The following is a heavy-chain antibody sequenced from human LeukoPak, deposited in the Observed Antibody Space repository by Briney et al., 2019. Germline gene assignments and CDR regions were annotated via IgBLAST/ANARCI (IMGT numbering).Heavy chain of an antibody. D-gene: IGHD3-10*01. J-gene: IGHJ4*02. Sequence: LGESLKISCKGSGYSFTSYWIGWVRQMPGKGLEWMGIIYPGDSDTRYSPSFQGQVTISADKSISTAYLQWSSLKASDTAMYYCARLTRITMARGVIISSLDFDYWGQGTLVTVSS. CDR2: IYPGDSDT. CDR1: GYSFTSYW. V-gene: IGHV5-51*01. CDR3: ARLTRITMARGVIISSLDFDY.